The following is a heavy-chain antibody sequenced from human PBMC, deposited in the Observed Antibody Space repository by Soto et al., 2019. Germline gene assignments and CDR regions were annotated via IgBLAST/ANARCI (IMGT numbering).Heavy chain of an antibody. CDR2: IYYSGST. Sequence: QVQLQESGPGLVKPSQTLSLTCTVSGGSISSGNYYWSWIRQHPGKGLEWIGYIYYSGSTYYNPSHKSRVTISGDASKNQFSLKLSSVTVADTAVYYCARHNYDSSGTAVDVWGQGTTVTVSS. V-gene: IGHV4-31*03. J-gene: IGHJ6*02. D-gene: IGHD3-22*01. CDR1: GGSISSGNYY. CDR3: ARHNYDSSGTAVDV.